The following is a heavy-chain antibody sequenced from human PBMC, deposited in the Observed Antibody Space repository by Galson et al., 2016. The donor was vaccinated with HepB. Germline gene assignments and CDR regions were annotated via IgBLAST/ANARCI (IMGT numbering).Heavy chain of an antibody. CDR2: VYWDDDK. Sequence: PALVKPTQTLTLTCTFSGFSLSTNGVGVGWIRQPPGKALEWLALVYWDDDKRFSPSLKSRLTITKDTSKNQVVLTMTNMDPVDTATYYCVHRARISVAGTSFAYWGQGTLVTVSS. CDR1: GFSLSTNGVG. V-gene: IGHV2-5*02. J-gene: IGHJ4*02. CDR3: VHRARISVAGTSFAY. D-gene: IGHD6-19*01.